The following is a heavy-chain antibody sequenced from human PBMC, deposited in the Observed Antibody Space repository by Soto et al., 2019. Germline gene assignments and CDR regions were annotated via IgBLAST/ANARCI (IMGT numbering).Heavy chain of an antibody. V-gene: IGHV4-34*01. J-gene: IGHJ6*02. Sequence: SETLSLTCAVYGGSFSGYYWSWIRQPPGKGLEWIGEINHSGSTNYNPSLKSRVTISVDTSKNQFSLKLSSVTAADTAVYYCARGTRNPGNFYYYYGIDVWGQGTTVTVSS. D-gene: IGHD1-1*01. CDR2: INHSGST. CDR1: GGSFSGYY. CDR3: ARGTRNPGNFYYYYGIDV.